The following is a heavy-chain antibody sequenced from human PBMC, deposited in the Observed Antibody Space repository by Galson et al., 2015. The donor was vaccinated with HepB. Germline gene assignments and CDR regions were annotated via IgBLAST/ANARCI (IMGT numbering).Heavy chain of an antibody. Sequence: SLRLSCAASGFIFSTYSMNWVRQAPGKGLEWVSYISSTSSTIYYVDSVKGRFTISRDNAKNSLYLQMNSLRDEDTAVYYCARTLRMPRYSSGWGPDSWGQGTLVTVSS. CDR2: ISSTSSTI. V-gene: IGHV3-48*02. CDR3: ARTLRMPRYSSGWGPDS. CDR1: GFIFSTYS. D-gene: IGHD6-19*01. J-gene: IGHJ5*02.